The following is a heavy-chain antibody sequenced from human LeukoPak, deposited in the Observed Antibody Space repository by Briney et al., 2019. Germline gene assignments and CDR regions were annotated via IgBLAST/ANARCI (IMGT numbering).Heavy chain of an antibody. CDR1: GGSIDSYY. Sequence: PSETLSLTCTVSGGSIDSYYWSWIRQPPGKRLEWIGYLYYTGSTNYNPFLKSRVTISFDTSKNLFSLNLSSVTAADTAVYYCARHHEYIWGSSVDYYAMDVWGQGTTVTVSS. CDR3: ARHHEYIWGSSVDYYAMDV. D-gene: IGHD3-16*01. V-gene: IGHV4-59*08. CDR2: LYYTGST. J-gene: IGHJ6*02.